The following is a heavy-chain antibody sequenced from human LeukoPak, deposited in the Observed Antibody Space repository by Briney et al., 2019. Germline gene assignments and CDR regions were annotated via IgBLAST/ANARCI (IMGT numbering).Heavy chain of an antibody. Sequence: GGTLRLSCAVSGFTFRSYVMIWVRQAPGKGLEWVSAISGSGGSTYYADSVKGRFTISRDNSKNTLYLQMNSLRAEDAAVYYCAKAPVTTCRGAFCYPFDYWGLGTLVTVSS. CDR3: AKAPVTTCRGAFCYPFDY. D-gene: IGHD2-15*01. CDR1: GFTFRSYV. J-gene: IGHJ4*02. V-gene: IGHV3-23*01. CDR2: ISGSGGST.